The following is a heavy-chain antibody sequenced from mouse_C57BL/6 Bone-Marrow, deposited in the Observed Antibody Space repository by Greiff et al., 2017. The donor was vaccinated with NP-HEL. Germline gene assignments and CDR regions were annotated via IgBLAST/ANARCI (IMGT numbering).Heavy chain of an antibody. V-gene: IGHV1-64*01. Sequence: QVQLQQPGAELVKPGASVKLSCKASGYTFTSYWMHWVKQRPGQGLEWIGMIHPNSGSTNYNEKFKSKATLTVDKSSSTAYMQLSSLTSEDSAVYYCARNYYGSSYPVAYWGQGTLVTVSA. J-gene: IGHJ3*01. D-gene: IGHD1-1*01. CDR3: ARNYYGSSYPVAY. CDR2: IHPNSGST. CDR1: GYTFTSYW.